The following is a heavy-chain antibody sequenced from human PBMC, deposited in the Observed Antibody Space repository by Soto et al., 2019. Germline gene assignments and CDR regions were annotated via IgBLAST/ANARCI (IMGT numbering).Heavy chain of an antibody. V-gene: IGHV4-61*01. CDR2: IYYSGST. J-gene: IGHJ6*02. CDR1: GDSVSSGSYY. Sequence: SETLSLTCTVSGDSVSSGSYYWSWIRQPPGQGLEWIGYIYYSGSTNYNPSLKSRVTISVDKSKNQFSLKLSSVTAADTAVYYCARYREYYYGMDVWGQGTTVTVSS. CDR3: ARYREYYYGMDV.